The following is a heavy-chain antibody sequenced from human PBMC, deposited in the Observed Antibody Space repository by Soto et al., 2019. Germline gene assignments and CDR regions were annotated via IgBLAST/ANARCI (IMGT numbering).Heavy chain of an antibody. CDR1: GFTFSIYD. V-gene: IGHV3-23*01. CDR3: AKDRGHGRYCSGTSCYSVDY. J-gene: IGHJ4*02. CDR2: MSGSGGRT. D-gene: IGHD2-2*01. Sequence: EVQLLESGGGLVQPGGSLRLSCAASGFTFSIYDMSWVRQAPGKGLQCVSSMSGSGGRTFYADSVKGRFTISRDNSKNTLYLQMNSLRAEDTAVYYCAKDRGHGRYCSGTSCYSVDYWGQGPLVTVSS.